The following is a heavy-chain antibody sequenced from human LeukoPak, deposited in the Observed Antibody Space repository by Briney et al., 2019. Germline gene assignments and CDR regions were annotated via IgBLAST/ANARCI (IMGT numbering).Heavy chain of an antibody. V-gene: IGHV5-10-1*01. J-gene: IGHJ6*04. Sequence: GESLKTSWKRSGSSFTSYWISWVRQMHGKGLEWVRRMEPSDSYTNYSPSVQGLVTISADKSISTTYLQWSSLKGADTAVYYCASLSSAAFGMDVWGEGTTVTVSS. CDR3: ASLSSAAFGMDV. CDR2: MEPSDSYT. CDR1: GSSFTSYW. D-gene: IGHD2/OR15-2a*01.